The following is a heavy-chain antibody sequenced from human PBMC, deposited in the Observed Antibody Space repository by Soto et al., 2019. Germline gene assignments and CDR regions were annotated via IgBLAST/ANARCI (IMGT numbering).Heavy chain of an antibody. CDR1: GGSVNSDSYY. CDR2: IYYSGST. Sequence: SETLSLTCTVSGGSVNSDSYYWGWIRQPPGKGLEWIGSIYYSGSTYYNPSLKSRVTISVDTSKNQFSLKLSSVTAADTAVYYCARDYDSSGDYWGQGTLVTVSS. V-gene: IGHV4-39*01. J-gene: IGHJ4*02. D-gene: IGHD3-22*01. CDR3: ARDYDSSGDY.